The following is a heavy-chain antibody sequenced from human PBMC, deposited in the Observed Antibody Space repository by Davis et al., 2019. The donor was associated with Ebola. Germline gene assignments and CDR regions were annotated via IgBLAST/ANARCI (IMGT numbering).Heavy chain of an antibody. CDR1: GFTFSNYW. Sequence: GESLKISCAASGFTFSNYWMHWVRQAPGKGLVWVSRINRDESGTTYADSVKGRFTISRDNAKKSLYLQMNSLKAEDTAVYYCARDPDYGDYTGPFGYWGQGTLVTVSS. J-gene: IGHJ4*02. CDR3: ARDPDYGDYTGPFGY. CDR2: INRDESGT. V-gene: IGHV3-74*01. D-gene: IGHD4-17*01.